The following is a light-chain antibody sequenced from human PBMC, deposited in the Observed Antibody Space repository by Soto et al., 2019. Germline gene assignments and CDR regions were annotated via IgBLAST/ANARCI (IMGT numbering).Light chain of an antibody. CDR3: SSYTSSSTWM. V-gene: IGLV2-14*01. J-gene: IGLJ3*02. CDR1: GRDIGAYDY. CDR2: GVS. Sequence: QSVLTQPASVSGSPGQSITISCTGSGRDIGAYDYVSWYQQHPGKAPKLLIYGVSNRPSGVSNRFSDSKSGNTASLTISGLQAEDEADYYCSSYTSSSTWMFGGGTKLTVL.